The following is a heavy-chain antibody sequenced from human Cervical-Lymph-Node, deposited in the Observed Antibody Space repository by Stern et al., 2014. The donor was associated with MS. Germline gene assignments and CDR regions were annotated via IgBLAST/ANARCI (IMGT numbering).Heavy chain of an antibody. Sequence: EVQLVESEGGLAQPGGSLRLSCAASGFTFGSYVMRWVRQAPGKGLEWVSSIGGSGYTTYYADSVKGRFTVSRDNSKNTLYLQLNSLRVEDTAIYYCAQAVHVGAAGDYWGQGTLVTVSS. CDR1: GFTFGSYV. V-gene: IGHV3-23*04. D-gene: IGHD2-15*01. CDR3: AQAVHVGAAGDY. CDR2: IGGSGYTT. J-gene: IGHJ4*02.